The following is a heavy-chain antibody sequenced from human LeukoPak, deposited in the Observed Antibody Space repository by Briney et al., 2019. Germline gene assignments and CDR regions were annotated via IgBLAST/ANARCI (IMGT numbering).Heavy chain of an antibody. CDR2: IWYDGSNK. D-gene: IGHD1-1*01. CDR3: ARDQAGTDAFDI. CDR1: GFTFSSYG. V-gene: IGHV3-33*01. J-gene: IGHJ3*02. Sequence: GGSLRLSCAASGFTFSSYGMHWVRQAPGKGLEWVAVIWYDGSNKYYADSVKGRFTISRDNSKNTLYLQMNSLRAEDTAVYYCARDQAGTDAFDIWGQGTMVTVSS.